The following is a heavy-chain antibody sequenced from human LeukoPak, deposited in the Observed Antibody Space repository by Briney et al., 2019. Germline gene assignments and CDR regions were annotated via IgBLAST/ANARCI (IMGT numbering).Heavy chain of an antibody. CDR2: IYYSGST. Sequence: SETLSLTCTVSGGSISSGDYYWSWIRQPPGKGLEWTGYIYYSGSTYYNPSLKSRVTISVDTSKNQFSLKLSSVTAADTAVYYCATWKHSGSYSGFDYWGQGTLVTVSS. CDR1: GGSISSGDYY. CDR3: ATWKHSGSYSGFDY. D-gene: IGHD3-10*01. V-gene: IGHV4-30-4*01. J-gene: IGHJ4*02.